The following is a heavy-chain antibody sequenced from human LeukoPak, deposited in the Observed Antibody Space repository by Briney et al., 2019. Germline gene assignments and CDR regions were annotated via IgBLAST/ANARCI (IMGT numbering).Heavy chain of an antibody. Sequence: KSSETLSLTCAVYVGSFSGYYWSWIRQPPGKGLEWIGEINHSGSTKYNPSLKSRVTISVDTSKNQFSLKLSSVTAADTAVYYCARGLRYSSSWYGAFDIWGQGTMVIVSS. D-gene: IGHD6-13*01. CDR2: INHSGST. CDR1: VGSFSGYY. V-gene: IGHV4-34*01. J-gene: IGHJ3*02. CDR3: ARGLRYSSSWYGAFDI.